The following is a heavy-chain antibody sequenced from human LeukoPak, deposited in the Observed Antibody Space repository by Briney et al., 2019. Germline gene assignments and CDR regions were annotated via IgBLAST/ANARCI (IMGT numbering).Heavy chain of an antibody. CDR1: GFTFSSYS. Sequence: GESLKISCAASGFTFSSYSMNWVRQAPGKGLEWVSSISSSSSYIYYADSVKGRFTISRDNAKNSLYLQMNSLRAEDTAVYYCARVKEVDYWGQGTLVTVSS. CDR3: ARVKEVDY. J-gene: IGHJ4*02. V-gene: IGHV3-21*01. CDR2: ISSSSSYI.